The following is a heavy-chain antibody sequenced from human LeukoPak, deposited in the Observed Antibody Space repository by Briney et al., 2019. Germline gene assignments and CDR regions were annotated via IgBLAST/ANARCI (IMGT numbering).Heavy chain of an antibody. J-gene: IGHJ4*02. CDR3: ARDIKGYYYDSSGYFHFDY. CDR1: GYTFTSYG. D-gene: IGHD3-22*01. V-gene: IGHV1-18*01. CDR2: ISAYNGNT. Sequence: ASVKVSCKASGYTFTSYGISWVRQAPGQGLEWMGWISAYNGNTNYAQKLQGRGTMTTDTSTSTAYMELRSLRSDDTAVYYCARDIKGYYYDSSGYFHFDYWGQGTLVTVSS.